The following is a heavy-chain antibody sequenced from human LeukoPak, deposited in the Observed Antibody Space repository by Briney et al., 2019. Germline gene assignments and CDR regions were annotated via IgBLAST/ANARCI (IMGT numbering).Heavy chain of an antibody. CDR3: AKGLGYYDSGETYYYGMDV. CDR2: ISYDGDNK. CDR1: GFTFSTHG. Sequence: GRSLRLSCAASGFTFSTHGMHWGRQAPAKGLEWLAVISYDGDNKYADSVKGRFTISRDNSKNTLFLQMNSLRPEDTAVYYCAKGLGYYDSGETYYYGMDVWGQGTTVTVSS. D-gene: IGHD3-10*01. V-gene: IGHV3-30*18. J-gene: IGHJ6*02.